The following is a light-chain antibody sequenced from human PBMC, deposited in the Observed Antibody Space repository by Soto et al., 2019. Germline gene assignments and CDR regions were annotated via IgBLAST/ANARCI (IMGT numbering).Light chain of an antibody. V-gene: IGKV3-15*01. CDR1: QSVGSN. J-gene: IGKJ2*01. CDR2: GAS. Sequence: EIVLTQSPVTPSVSPGEGATLSCRSSQSVGSNLAWYQQKPGQTPRLLIYGASTRATGIPARFSGSGSGAEFTLTISSLQSEDFAVYYCQQYNSWPPAYTFGQGTKLEIK. CDR3: QQYNSWPPAYT.